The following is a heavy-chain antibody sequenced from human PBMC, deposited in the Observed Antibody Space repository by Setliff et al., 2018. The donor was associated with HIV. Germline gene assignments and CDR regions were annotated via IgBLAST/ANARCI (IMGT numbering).Heavy chain of an antibody. D-gene: IGHD6-19*01. Sequence: KASETLSLTCTVSGGSISRYYWSWIRQPPGKGLEWIGYVYYSGSTNYNVSLKSRVTMSVDTSKRQSSLRLNSVTAADTAVYYCARDPKGYTSATWYFDLWGRGTLVTVSS. CDR1: GGSISRYY. J-gene: IGHJ2*01. CDR2: VYYSGST. V-gene: IGHV4-59*01. CDR3: ARDPKGYTSATWYFDL.